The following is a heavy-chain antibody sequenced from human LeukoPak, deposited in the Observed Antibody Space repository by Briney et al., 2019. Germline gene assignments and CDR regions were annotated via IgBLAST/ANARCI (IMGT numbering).Heavy chain of an antibody. Sequence: ASVKVSCKTSGYTFTDYYMHWVRQAPGQGLEWMGWINPNSGGTNYAQKFQGRVTMTRDTSITTAYTELSSLRSDDTAVYHCARVKLELRPRLSYGMDVWGQGTTLTVSS. CDR1: GYTFTDYY. V-gene: IGHV1-2*02. CDR3: ARVKLELRPRLSYGMDV. D-gene: IGHD1-7*01. CDR2: INPNSGGT. J-gene: IGHJ6*02.